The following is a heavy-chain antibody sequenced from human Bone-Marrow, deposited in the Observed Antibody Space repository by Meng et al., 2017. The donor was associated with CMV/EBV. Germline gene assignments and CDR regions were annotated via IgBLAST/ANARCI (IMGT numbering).Heavy chain of an antibody. J-gene: IGHJ5*02. V-gene: IGHV2-5*01. CDR3: AGYYYDSSGYYH. D-gene: IGHD3-22*01. CDR1: GFPLSTSGVG. Sequence: SGPTLVKPTQTLTLTCTFSGFPLSTSGVGVGWIRQPPGKALEWLALIYWNDDKRYSPSLKSRLTITKDTSKNQVVLTMTNMDPVDTATYYCAGYYYDSSGYYHWGQGTLVTVSS. CDR2: IYWNDDK.